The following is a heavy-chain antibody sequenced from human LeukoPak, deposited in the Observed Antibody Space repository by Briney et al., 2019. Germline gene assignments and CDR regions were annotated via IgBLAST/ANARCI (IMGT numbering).Heavy chain of an antibody. CDR2: ISGSGAYA. Sequence: PGGSLRLSCAASGFTFSSYTMSWVRQAPGKGLECVSAISGSGAYAYYADSVKGRFTISRDNSKNTLYLQMNSLRAEDTAMYYCARSELNDYFKYWGQGILVTVST. V-gene: IGHV3-23*01. J-gene: IGHJ4*02. D-gene: IGHD1-7*01. CDR1: GFTFSSYT. CDR3: ARSELNDYFKY.